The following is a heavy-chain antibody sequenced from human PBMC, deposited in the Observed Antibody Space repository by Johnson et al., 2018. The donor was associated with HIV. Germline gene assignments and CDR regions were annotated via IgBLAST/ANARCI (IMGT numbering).Heavy chain of an antibody. Sequence: VQLVESGGGLVKPGGSLRVSCAASGFTFSNAWMSWVRQAPGRGLEWVSLINRKIDGETTDYAAPVKGRFTHTRDNSKNTLYLQMNSLRAEDTAVYYCATSGESQRLPLGDAFDVWGQGTLVTVSS. V-gene: IGHV3-15*01. CDR3: ATSGESQRLPLGDAFDV. D-gene: IGHD6-25*01. CDR1: GFTFSNAW. CDR2: INRKIDGETT. J-gene: IGHJ3*01.